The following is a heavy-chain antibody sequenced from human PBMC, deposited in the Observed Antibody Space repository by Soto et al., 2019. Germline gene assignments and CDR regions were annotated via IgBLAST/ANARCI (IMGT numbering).Heavy chain of an antibody. Sequence: GASVKVSCKASGYTFTGYYMHWVRQAPGQGLEWMGWINPNSGGTNYAQKFQGWVTMTRDTSISTAYMELSRLRSDDTAVYYCARGALKDIVLVPAAQDYYYGMDVWGQGTTVTV. CDR2: INPNSGGT. J-gene: IGHJ6*02. CDR1: GYTFTGYY. CDR3: ARGALKDIVLVPAAQDYYYGMDV. V-gene: IGHV1-2*04. D-gene: IGHD2-2*01.